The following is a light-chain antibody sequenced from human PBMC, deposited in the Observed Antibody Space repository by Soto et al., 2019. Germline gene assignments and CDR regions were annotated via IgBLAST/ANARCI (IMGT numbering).Light chain of an antibody. CDR2: DVS. CDR1: SSDVGGYNY. V-gene: IGLV2-14*01. CDR3: SSYTSSSTLGV. Sequence: QSALTQPASVSGSPGQSITISCTGTSSDVGGYNYVSWYQQHPGKAPKLMIYDVSNRPSGVSNRFSGSKSGNTASLTISVLQDEDEADYYCSSYTSSSTLGVFGEGTKLTVL. J-gene: IGLJ2*01.